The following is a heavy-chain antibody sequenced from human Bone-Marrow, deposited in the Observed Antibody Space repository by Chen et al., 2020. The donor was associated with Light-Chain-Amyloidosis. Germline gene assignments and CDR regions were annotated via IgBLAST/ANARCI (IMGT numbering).Heavy chain of an antibody. CDR3: ERASYGSGSYYTPFDY. J-gene: IGHJ4*02. V-gene: IGHV4-39*01. CDR2: IYYSGST. Sequence: QLQLQESGPGLVKPSETLSLTCAVPGGSIRSSSYSWGWIRQPPGKGLGWIWSIYYSGSTNYNPSLKSRVTISVDTSKNQFSLKLSSVTAADTAVYYCERASYGSGSYYTPFDYWGQGTLVTVSS. CDR1: GGSIRSSSYS. D-gene: IGHD3-10*01.